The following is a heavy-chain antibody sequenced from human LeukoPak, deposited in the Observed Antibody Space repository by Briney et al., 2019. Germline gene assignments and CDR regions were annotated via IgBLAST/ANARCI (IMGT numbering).Heavy chain of an antibody. CDR3: ARVDYGDYGFDY. J-gene: IGHJ4*02. Sequence: PGGSLRLSCAASGFTVSSNYKSWVRQAPGKGLEWVSVIYSGGSTYYADSVKGRFTISRDNSKNTLYLQMNSLRAEDTAVYYCARVDYGDYGFDYWGQGTLVTVSS. V-gene: IGHV3-66*01. D-gene: IGHD4-17*01. CDR1: GFTVSSNY. CDR2: IYSGGST.